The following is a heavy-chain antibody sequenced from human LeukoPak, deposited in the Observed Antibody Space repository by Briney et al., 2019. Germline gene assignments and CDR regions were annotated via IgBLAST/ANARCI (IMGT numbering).Heavy chain of an antibody. CDR3: ARGTIVATPYFDY. CDR2: INHSGTT. CDR1: GGSFNDYY. Sequence: PSETLSLTCAVYGGSFNDYYWSWIRQPPGKGLEWLGEINHSGTTNYNPSLESRLTISVDTSKNQFSLKLSSVTAADTAVYYCARGTIVATPYFDYWGQGTLVTVSS. J-gene: IGHJ4*02. V-gene: IGHV4-34*01. D-gene: IGHD5-12*01.